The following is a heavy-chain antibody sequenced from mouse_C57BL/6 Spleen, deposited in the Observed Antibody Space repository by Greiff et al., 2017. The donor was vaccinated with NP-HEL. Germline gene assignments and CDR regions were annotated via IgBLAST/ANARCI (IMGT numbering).Heavy chain of an antibody. V-gene: IGHV1-52*01. Sequence: QVQLQQPGAELVRPGSSVKLSCKASGYTFTSYWMHWVKQRPIQGLEWIGNIDPSDSETHYNQKFKDKATLTVDKSSSTAYMQLSSLTSEDSAVYYCARGDYSNYIYYFDYWGQGTTLTVSS. J-gene: IGHJ2*01. CDR1: GYTFTSYW. CDR3: ARGDYSNYIYYFDY. CDR2: IDPSDSET. D-gene: IGHD2-5*01.